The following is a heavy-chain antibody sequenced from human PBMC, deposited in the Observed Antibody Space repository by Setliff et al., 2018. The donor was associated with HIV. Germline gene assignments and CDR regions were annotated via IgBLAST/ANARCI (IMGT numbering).Heavy chain of an antibody. V-gene: IGHV4-59*01. D-gene: IGHD3-9*01. CDR1: GASIRSYY. CDR2: LYYSGST. CDR3: ARATESSYDLLTAFWFFDS. J-gene: IGHJ4*02. Sequence: SETPSLTCIVSGASIRSYYWAWIRQSPGRGLQYLGHLYYSGSTNYNPSLKSRVTMSVDTSKNQLSLKVASVTAADTALYFCARATESSYDLLTAFWFFDSWGQGTPVTVSS.